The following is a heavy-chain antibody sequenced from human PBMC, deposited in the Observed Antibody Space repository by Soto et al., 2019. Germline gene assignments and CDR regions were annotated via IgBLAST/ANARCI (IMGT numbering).Heavy chain of an antibody. CDR2: ISYDGSNK. V-gene: IGHV3-30-3*01. Sequence: QVQLVESGGGVVQPGRSLRLSCAASGFTFSSYAMHWVRQAPGKGLAWVAVISYDGSNKYYADSVKGRLTISRDNSKNTLYLQRDSLRAEGTAVYYCARGSGGRCDFWSCYCRSYGMDVWGQGTTVTVSS. D-gene: IGHD3-3*01. CDR1: GFTFSSYA. CDR3: ARGSGGRCDFWSCYCRSYGMDV. J-gene: IGHJ6*02.